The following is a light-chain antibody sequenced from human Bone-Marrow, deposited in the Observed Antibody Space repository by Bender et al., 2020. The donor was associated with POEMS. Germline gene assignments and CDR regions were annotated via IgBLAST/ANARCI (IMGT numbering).Light chain of an antibody. V-gene: IGLV2-23*02. CDR3: VAWDASLNGWV. CDR1: RSDVGSYNL. Sequence: QSALTQPASVSGSPGQSITISCTGTRSDVGSYNLVSWYQQHPDKAPKLIISEVIKRPSGVSNRFSGSKSGNTASLTISGLQSDDEAIYFCVAWDASLNGWVFGGGTKLTVL. J-gene: IGLJ3*02. CDR2: EVI.